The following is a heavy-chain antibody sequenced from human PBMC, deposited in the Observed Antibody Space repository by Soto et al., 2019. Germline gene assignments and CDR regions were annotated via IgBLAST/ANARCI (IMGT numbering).Heavy chain of an antibody. CDR3: ACIFYGGYGCGFYYYGMDV. Sequence: QLQLQESGPGLVKPSETLSLTCTVSGGSISNSSYYWGWIRQPPGKGLEWIGSIFYSGSTYYNPSLECRVSISVDTAQNQCSLKLTSVTAADTAVYYCACIFYGGYGCGFYYYGMDVWGHGTTVTVSS. V-gene: IGHV4-39*01. CDR2: IFYSGST. CDR1: GGSISNSSYY. J-gene: IGHJ6*02. D-gene: IGHD5-18*01.